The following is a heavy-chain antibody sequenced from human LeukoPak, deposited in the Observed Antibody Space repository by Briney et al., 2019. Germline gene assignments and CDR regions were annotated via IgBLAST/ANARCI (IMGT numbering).Heavy chain of an antibody. CDR1: NYSISSGYY. Sequence: KPSETLSLTCAVSNYSISSGYYWGWIRQPPGKGLEWIGSIYHSGSTYYNPSLKSRVTLSVDTSKNQFSLKLSSVTAADTSVYYCARVYSTGWRFFDYWGQGTLVTVSS. CDR2: IYHSGST. V-gene: IGHV4-38-2*01. D-gene: IGHD6-19*01. J-gene: IGHJ4*02. CDR3: ARVYSTGWRFFDY.